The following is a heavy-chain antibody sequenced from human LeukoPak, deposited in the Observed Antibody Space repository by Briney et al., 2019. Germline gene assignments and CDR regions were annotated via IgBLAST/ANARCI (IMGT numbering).Heavy chain of an antibody. CDR1: GFTFSSHG. CDR3: AKDEPLVPFDY. Sequence: PGRSLRLSCAASGFTFSSHGMHWVRQAPGKGLEWMAFIQYDGSNKYYADSVKGRFTISRDNSKNTLYLQMNSLRAEDTAVYYCAKDEPLVPFDYWGQGTLVSVSS. V-gene: IGHV3-30*18. J-gene: IGHJ4*02. D-gene: IGHD6-6*01. CDR2: IQYDGSNK.